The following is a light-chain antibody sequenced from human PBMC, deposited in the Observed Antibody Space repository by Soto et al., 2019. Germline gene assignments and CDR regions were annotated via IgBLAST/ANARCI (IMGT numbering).Light chain of an antibody. CDR2: SAS. V-gene: IGKV1-8*01. J-gene: IGKJ1*01. Sequence: AIRMTQSPSSFSASTGDRVTITCRASQDISTYLAWYQQKPGKAPNLLIYSASTLQSGVPSRFSGSGSGTDFTLTISSLQSEDFATYYCQQYYSYPWTFGQGTKVEIK. CDR1: QDISTY. CDR3: QQYYSYPWT.